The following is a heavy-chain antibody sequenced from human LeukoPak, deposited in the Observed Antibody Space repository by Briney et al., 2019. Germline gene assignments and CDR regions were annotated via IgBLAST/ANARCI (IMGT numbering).Heavy chain of an antibody. CDR2: IYPGDSDT. J-gene: IGHJ3*02. CDR1: GYSFTSYW. V-gene: IGHV5-51*01. Sequence: GESLNISCPGSGYSFTSYWIGWVRQVTGQGLEWMGIIYPGDSDTRYSPSFQGQVTISADKSISTAYLQWSSLKASDTAMYHCARLARFGRGVTALDMWGQGTMVTVSS. D-gene: IGHD3-10*01. CDR3: ARLARFGRGVTALDM.